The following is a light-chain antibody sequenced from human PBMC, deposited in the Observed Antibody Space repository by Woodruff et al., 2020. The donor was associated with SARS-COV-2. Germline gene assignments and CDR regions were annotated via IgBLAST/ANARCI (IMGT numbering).Light chain of an antibody. Sequence: SSNNKNYLAWYLQKPGQPPKLLIYWASTRESGVPDRFSGSGSGTDFTLTISSLQAEDVAVYYCQQYYSTPYTFGQ. CDR3: QQYYSTPYT. CDR2: WAS. V-gene: IGKV4-1*01. CDR1: SSNNKNY. J-gene: IGKJ2*01.